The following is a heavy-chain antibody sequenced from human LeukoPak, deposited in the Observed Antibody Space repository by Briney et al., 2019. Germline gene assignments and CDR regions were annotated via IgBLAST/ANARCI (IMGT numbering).Heavy chain of an antibody. CDR1: GGSISSYY. D-gene: IGHD5-12*01. J-gene: IGHJ4*02. CDR2: IYTSGST. CDR3: ARVGYSGYDYPFDY. Sequence: PSETLSLTCTVSGGSISSYYWSWIRQPAGKGLEWIGRIYTSGSTNYNPSLKSRVTMSVDTSKNQFSLKLSSVTAADTAVYYCARVGYSGYDYPFDYWGQGTLVTVSS. V-gene: IGHV4-4*07.